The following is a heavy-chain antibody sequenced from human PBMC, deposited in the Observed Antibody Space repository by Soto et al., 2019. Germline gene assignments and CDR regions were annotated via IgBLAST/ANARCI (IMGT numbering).Heavy chain of an antibody. Sequence: QVQLQESGPGLVKPSQTLSLTCTVSGGSINTGAYYWSWIRQHPGKGLEWIGYIYHSGTTYYNPSLKTRVTISIDTSKNQFSLKLSSVTAADTAVYYCAREGTRFDPWGQGTLVTVSS. D-gene: IGHD3-10*01. V-gene: IGHV4-31*03. J-gene: IGHJ5*02. CDR2: IYHSGTT. CDR1: GGSINTGAYY. CDR3: AREGTRFDP.